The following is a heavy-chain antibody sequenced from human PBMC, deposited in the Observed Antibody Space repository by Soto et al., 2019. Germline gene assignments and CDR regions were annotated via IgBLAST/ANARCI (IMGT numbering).Heavy chain of an antibody. J-gene: IGHJ5*02. CDR3: ARVVRGVVNWFDP. D-gene: IGHD3-10*01. CDR2: IATYNNNK. CDR1: GDTFANFG. V-gene: IGHV1-18*01. Sequence: HLVQSGPEMKRPGASITVSCKTSGDTFANFGLSWVRQAPGQGLEWMGWIATYNNNKNYAQKFQGRLTLTTDTSTSTAYMELESLGYDDTAVYYCARVVRGVVNWFDPWGQGTLVTVSS.